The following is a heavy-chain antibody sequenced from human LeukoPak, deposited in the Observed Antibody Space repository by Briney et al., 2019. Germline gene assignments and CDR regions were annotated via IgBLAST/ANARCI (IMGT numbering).Heavy chain of an antibody. Sequence: SETLSLTCTVSGGSISSDGYYWSWVRQHPGKGLEWIGYIYYSGNTYYNPSLKSRVTISVDTSKNQFSLKLSSVTAADTAVYYCARDGYYDSSGYYRWGQGTLVTVSS. D-gene: IGHD3-22*01. CDR2: IYYSGNT. CDR1: GGSISSDGYY. J-gene: IGHJ4*02. CDR3: ARDGYYDSSGYYR. V-gene: IGHV4-31*03.